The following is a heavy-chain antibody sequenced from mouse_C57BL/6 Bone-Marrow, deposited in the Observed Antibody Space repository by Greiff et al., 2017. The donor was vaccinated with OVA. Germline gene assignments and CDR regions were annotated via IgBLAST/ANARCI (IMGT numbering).Heavy chain of an antibody. J-gene: IGHJ2*01. Sequence: VQLQQSGAELVRPGASVKLSCTASGFNIKDDYMHWVKQRPEQGLEWIGWIDPENGDTEYASKFQGKATITADTSSNTAYLQLSSLTSEDTAVYYCTTFYYGSSLYYFDYWGQGTTLTVCS. CDR3: TTFYYGSSLYYFDY. CDR2: IDPENGDT. D-gene: IGHD1-1*01. V-gene: IGHV14-4*01. CDR1: GFNIKDDY.